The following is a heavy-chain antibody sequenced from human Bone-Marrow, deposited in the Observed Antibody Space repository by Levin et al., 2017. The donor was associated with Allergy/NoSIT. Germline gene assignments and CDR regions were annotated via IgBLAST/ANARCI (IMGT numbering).Heavy chain of an antibody. Sequence: MASETLSLTCNVSGDSMNRGAYYWSWIRQHPGKGLEWIGYISYTGTAFYNPSLKSRVSISIDTSKKQFSLKLRSVTAADTAVYYCARSASMAYFDYWGQGALVSVSS. CDR1: GDSMNRGAYY. J-gene: IGHJ4*02. V-gene: IGHV4-31*02. CDR3: ARSASMAYFDY. CDR2: ISYTGTA. D-gene: IGHD5-24*01.